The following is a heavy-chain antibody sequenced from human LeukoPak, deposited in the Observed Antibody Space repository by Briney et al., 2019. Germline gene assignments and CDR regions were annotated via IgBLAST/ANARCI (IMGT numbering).Heavy chain of an antibody. CDR1: GGSISSYY. D-gene: IGHD3-22*01. Sequence: SETLSLTCTVSGGSISSYYWSWIRQPPGKGLEWIGEINHSGSTNYNPSLKSRVTISVDTSKNQFSLKLSSVTAADTAVYYCATQRRFYYYDSSGWAFDIWGQGTMVTVSS. CDR3: ATQRRFYYYDSSGWAFDI. J-gene: IGHJ3*02. CDR2: INHSGST. V-gene: IGHV4-34*01.